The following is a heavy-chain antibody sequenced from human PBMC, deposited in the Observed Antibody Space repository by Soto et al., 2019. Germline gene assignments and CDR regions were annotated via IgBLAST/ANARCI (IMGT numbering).Heavy chain of an antibody. Sequence: PGGSLTLSCAASGFTFSSYGMHWVRQAPGKGLEWVAVIWYDGSNKYYADSVKGRFTISRDNSKNTLYLQMNSLRAEDTAVYYCARSRGVYYCGMDVWGQGNTVTVSS. J-gene: IGHJ6*02. CDR1: GFTFSSYG. D-gene: IGHD2-8*01. V-gene: IGHV3-33*01. CDR3: ARSRGVYYCGMDV. CDR2: IWYDGSNK.